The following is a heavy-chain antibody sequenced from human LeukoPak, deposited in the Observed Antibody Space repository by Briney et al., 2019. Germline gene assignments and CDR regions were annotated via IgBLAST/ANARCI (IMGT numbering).Heavy chain of an antibody. Sequence: GESLRLSCTASGFTFSSSWMSWVRQAPGKGLEWVANIKQDGSDKHYVDSVKGRFTISRDNAKNSLYLQMDSLRAEDTAVYYCARGPLSRPFDYWGQGTLVTVSS. D-gene: IGHD2-15*01. V-gene: IGHV3-7*05. CDR1: GFTFSSSW. CDR2: IKQDGSDK. J-gene: IGHJ4*02. CDR3: ARGPLSRPFDY.